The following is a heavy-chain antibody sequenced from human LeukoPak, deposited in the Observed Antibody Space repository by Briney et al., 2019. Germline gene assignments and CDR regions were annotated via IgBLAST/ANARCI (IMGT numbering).Heavy chain of an antibody. CDR1: GGTFSSYA. V-gene: IGHV1-69*05. D-gene: IGHD6-6*01. Sequence: GASVKVSCKASGGTFSSYAISWVRQAPGQGLEWMGGIIPIFGTANYAQKFQGRVTITTDESTSTAYMELSSLRSEDTAVYYCASPFISSSSGPDFQHWGQGTLVTVSS. CDR3: ASPFISSSSGPDFQH. J-gene: IGHJ1*01. CDR2: IIPIFGTA.